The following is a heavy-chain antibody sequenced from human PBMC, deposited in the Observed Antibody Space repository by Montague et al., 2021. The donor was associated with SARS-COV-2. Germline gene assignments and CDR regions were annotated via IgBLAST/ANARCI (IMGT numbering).Heavy chain of an antibody. V-gene: IGHV3-21*04. CDR3: ARDNEWELHLDY. Sequence: SLRLSCAASGFTFSSYSMNWVRQAPGKGLEWVSSISSSSSYIYYADSVKGRFTISRDNAKNSLYLQMNSLRAEDTAVYYCARDNEWELHLDYWGQGTLVTVSS. D-gene: IGHD1-26*01. CDR1: GFTFSSYS. CDR2: ISSSSSYI. J-gene: IGHJ4*02.